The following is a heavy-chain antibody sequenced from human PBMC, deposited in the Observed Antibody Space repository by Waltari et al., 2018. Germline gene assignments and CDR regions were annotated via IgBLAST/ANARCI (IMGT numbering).Heavy chain of an antibody. J-gene: IGHJ3*02. Sequence: QVQLVESGGGVVQPGKSLKLSCVASGFSFSSYGMHWVRQAPGKGLGWGAVVWYYGSNQYYADSVKGRFTISRDNSKNTLYLQVNSLRAEDTAVYYCTRDISGRTAFDIWGQGTMVTVSS. CDR3: TRDISGRTAFDI. CDR2: VWYYGSNQ. CDR1: GFSFSSYG. V-gene: IGHV3-33*01. D-gene: IGHD3-10*01.